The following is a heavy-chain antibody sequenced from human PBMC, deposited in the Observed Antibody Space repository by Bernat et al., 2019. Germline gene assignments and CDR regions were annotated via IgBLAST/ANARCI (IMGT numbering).Heavy chain of an antibody. CDR2: INPSGGST. Sequence: QVQLVQSGAEVEKPGASVKVSCKASGYTFTSYFMHWVRQAPGQGLEWMGIINPSGGSTSYAQKFQGRVTNTRDTSTSTVYMGLDSLGSEDTAVYYWARGGWLDPWGQGTLVTVSS. CDR3: ARGGWLDP. CDR1: GYTFTSYF. V-gene: IGHV1-46*01. D-gene: IGHD1-26*01. J-gene: IGHJ5*02.